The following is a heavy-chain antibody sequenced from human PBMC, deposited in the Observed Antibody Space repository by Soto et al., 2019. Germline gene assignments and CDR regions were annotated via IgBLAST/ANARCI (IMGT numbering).Heavy chain of an antibody. V-gene: IGHV5-51*01. D-gene: IGHD5-18*01. J-gene: IGHJ3*02. CDR3: ARNVDTALVMDDAFDI. CDR1: GYSFTSYW. Sequence: GESLKISCKGSGYSFTSYWIGWVRQMPVQDLEWMGIIYPGDSDTRYSPSFQGQVTISADKSISTAYLQWSSLKASDTAMYYCARNVDTALVMDDAFDIWGQGTTVTV. CDR2: IYPGDSDT.